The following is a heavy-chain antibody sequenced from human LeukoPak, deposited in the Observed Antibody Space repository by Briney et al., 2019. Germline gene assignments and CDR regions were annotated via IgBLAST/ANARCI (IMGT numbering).Heavy chain of an antibody. J-gene: IGHJ3*01. CDR1: GFTFSSYT. CDR3: ARDRGYSYASDAFGV. Sequence: PGGSLRLSCAASGFTFSSYTMNWVRQAPGKGLEWPSYISSSGSTIYYADSVKGRFTISRDNAKNSLYLQMNSLRAEDTAVYYCARDRGYSYASDAFGVWGQGTMVTVSS. D-gene: IGHD5-18*01. CDR2: ISSSGSTI. V-gene: IGHV3-48*01.